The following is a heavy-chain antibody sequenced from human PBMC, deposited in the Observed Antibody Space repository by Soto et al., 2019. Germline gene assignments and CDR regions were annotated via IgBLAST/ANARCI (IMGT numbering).Heavy chain of an antibody. CDR1: GYTXTSYG. CDR2: ISAYNCNT. CDR3: ARGNWAAAGKRGMDV. Sequence: SXKVSFTASGYTXTSYGIGLVRQAPGQGLEWIGWISAYNCNTNYAQKLQGRVTMTTDTSTSKAYMELRSLRSDDTAVYYCARGNWAAAGKRGMDVWGQGTTGTVSS. J-gene: IGHJ6*02. V-gene: IGHV1-18*04. D-gene: IGHD6-13*01.